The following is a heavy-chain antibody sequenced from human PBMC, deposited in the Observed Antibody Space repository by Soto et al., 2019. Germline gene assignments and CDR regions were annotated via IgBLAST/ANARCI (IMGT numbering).Heavy chain of an antibody. CDR3: ARGTRALITSFFAY. CDR2: VHDSGST. CDR1: GDAISNYY. J-gene: IGHJ4*02. D-gene: IGHD1-20*01. V-gene: IGHV4-59*01. Sequence: SETLSLTCSVSGDAISNYYWSWIRQTPGKGLEWIGCVHDSGSTDYNPSLKGRVTMSLHTSKSQFSLNLSSVTAADSATYYCARGTRALITSFFAYWGQGSPVTVSS.